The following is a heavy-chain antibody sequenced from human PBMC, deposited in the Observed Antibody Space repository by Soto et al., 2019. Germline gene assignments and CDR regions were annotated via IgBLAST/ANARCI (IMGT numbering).Heavy chain of an antibody. V-gene: IGHV4-34*01. Sequence: PSETLSLTCAVYGGSFSGYYWSWIRQPPGKGLEWIGEVNHSGSTNYNPSHKSRVTISVDTSKNQFSLKLSSVTAADTAVYYCARVVVVAATLFYYYYYMDVWGKGTTVTVSS. J-gene: IGHJ6*03. CDR1: GGSFSGYY. CDR2: VNHSGST. CDR3: ARVVVVAATLFYYYYYMDV. D-gene: IGHD2-15*01.